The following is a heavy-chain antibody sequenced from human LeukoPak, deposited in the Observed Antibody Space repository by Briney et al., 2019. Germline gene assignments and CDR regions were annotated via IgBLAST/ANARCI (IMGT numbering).Heavy chain of an antibody. J-gene: IGHJ4*02. Sequence: AGGSLRLSCAASGFTFSSYGMHWVRQAPGKGLEWVAVISYDGSNKYYADSVKGRFTISRDNSKNTLYLQMNSLRAEDTAVYYCAKDYGRYGDSFDYWGQGTLVTVSS. CDR1: GFTFSSYG. D-gene: IGHD4-17*01. V-gene: IGHV3-30*18. CDR2: ISYDGSNK. CDR3: AKDYGRYGDSFDY.